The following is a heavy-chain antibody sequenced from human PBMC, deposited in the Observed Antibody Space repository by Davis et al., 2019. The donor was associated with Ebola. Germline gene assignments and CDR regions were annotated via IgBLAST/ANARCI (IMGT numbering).Heavy chain of an antibody. D-gene: IGHD6-13*01. V-gene: IGHV4-34*01. CDR2: IYHSGST. CDR3: ARAGIAAAGEYYYYYGMDV. Sequence: SETLSLTCAVYGGSFSGYYWSWIRQPPGKGLEWIGEIYHSGSTNYNPSLKSRVTISVDKSKNQFSLKLSSVTAANTAVYYCARAGIAAAGEYYYYYGMDVWGQGTTVTVSS. CDR1: GGSFSGYY. J-gene: IGHJ6*02.